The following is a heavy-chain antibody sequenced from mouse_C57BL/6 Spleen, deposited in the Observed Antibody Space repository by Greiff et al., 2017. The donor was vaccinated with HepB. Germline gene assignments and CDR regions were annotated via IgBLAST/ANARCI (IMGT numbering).Heavy chain of an antibody. Sequence: QVQLKQSGAELVKPGASVKISCKASGYAFSSYWMNWVKQRPGKGLEWIGQIYPGDGDTNYNGKFKGKATLTADKSSSTAYMQISSLTSEDSAVYFCAREDGYEIPFDYWGQGTTLTVSS. CDR3: AREDGYEIPFDY. V-gene: IGHV1-80*01. CDR1: GYAFSSYW. D-gene: IGHD2-2*01. CDR2: IYPGDGDT. J-gene: IGHJ2*01.